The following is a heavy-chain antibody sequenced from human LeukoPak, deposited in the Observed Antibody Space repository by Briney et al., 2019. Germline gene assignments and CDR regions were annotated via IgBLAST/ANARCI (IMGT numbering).Heavy chain of an antibody. CDR3: ASSGSCGANYFDY. CDR1: GFTFSSYG. V-gene: IGHV3-23*01. CDR2: ISGSGGST. Sequence: GGSLRLSCAASGFTFSSYGMSWVRQAPGKGLEWVSAISGSGGSTYYADSVKGRFTISRDNSKNTLYLQMNSLRAEDTAVHYCASSGSCGANYFDYWGQGTLVTVSS. D-gene: IGHD1-26*01. J-gene: IGHJ4*02.